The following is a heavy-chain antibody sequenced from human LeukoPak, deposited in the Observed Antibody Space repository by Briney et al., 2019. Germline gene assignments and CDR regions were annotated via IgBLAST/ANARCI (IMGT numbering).Heavy chain of an antibody. Sequence: LRLSCAASGFTFSSYAMSWVRQPPGKGLEWIGEINHSGSTNYNPSLKSRVTISVDTSKNQFSLKLSSVTAADTAVYYCARLYLPATRFDYWGQGTLVTVSS. CDR3: ARLYLPATRFDY. J-gene: IGHJ4*02. V-gene: IGHV4-34*01. D-gene: IGHD5-24*01. CDR2: INHSGST. CDR1: GFTFSSYA.